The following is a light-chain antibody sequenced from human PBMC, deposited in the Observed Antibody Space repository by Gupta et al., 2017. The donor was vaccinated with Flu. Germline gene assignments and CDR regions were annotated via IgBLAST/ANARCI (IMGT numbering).Light chain of an antibody. J-gene: IGLJ3*02. V-gene: IGLV2-23*02. CDR1: TFNFANYEF. CDR2: AVT. CDR3: YSSNDNGICV. Sequence: QSALTQPASVSGSPGQSITIACTGTTFNFANYEFVSWYQHHPGEPPKLIIYAVTKRPAGVTDRFSGSRSGNTASLTISGLQAEDEAVYYCYSSNDNGICVFGGGTKVTVL.